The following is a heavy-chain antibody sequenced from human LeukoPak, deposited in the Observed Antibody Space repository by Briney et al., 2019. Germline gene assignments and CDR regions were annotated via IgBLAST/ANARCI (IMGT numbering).Heavy chain of an antibody. V-gene: IGHV3-48*03. CDR3: ARDQIAPQSGRSGWYGVYYYYGMDV. CDR2: ISSSGSTI. Sequence: GGSLRLSCAASGFTFSSYEMNWVRQAPGKGLEWVSYISSSGSTIYYADSVKGRFTISRDNAKNSLYLQMNSLRAEDTAVYYCARDQIAPQSGRSGWYGVYYYYGMDVWGKGTTVTVSS. CDR1: GFTFSSYE. D-gene: IGHD6-19*01. J-gene: IGHJ6*04.